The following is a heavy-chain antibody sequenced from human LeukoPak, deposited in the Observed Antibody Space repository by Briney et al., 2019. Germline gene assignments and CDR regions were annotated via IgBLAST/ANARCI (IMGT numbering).Heavy chain of an antibody. CDR3: ARSRIQWLVRGYFDY. V-gene: IGHV3-7*05. CDR2: IKQDGSEK. D-gene: IGHD6-19*01. CDR1: GFTFSSYW. Sequence: GGSLRPSCAASGFTFSSYWMSWVRQAPGKGLEWVVNIKQDGSEKYYVDSVKGRFTISRDNAKNSLYLQMNSLRAEDTAVYYCARSRIQWLVRGYFDYWGQGTLVTVSS. J-gene: IGHJ4*02.